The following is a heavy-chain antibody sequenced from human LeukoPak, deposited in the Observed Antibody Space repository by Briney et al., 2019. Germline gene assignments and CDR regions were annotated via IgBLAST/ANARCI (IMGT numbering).Heavy chain of an antibody. CDR2: ISGRDDST. CDR3: AKWGDYDVLTGYYDSDY. V-gene: IGHV3-23*01. J-gene: IGHJ4*02. CDR1: GFSFSNYA. Sequence: SGGSLRLSCAASGFSFSNYAMSWVRQVPGKGLEWVSAISGRDDSTYYADSVKGRFTISRDTSKNTLYLQMNSLGAEDTAVYYCAKWGDYDVLTGYYDSDYWGQGTLVTVSS. D-gene: IGHD3-9*01.